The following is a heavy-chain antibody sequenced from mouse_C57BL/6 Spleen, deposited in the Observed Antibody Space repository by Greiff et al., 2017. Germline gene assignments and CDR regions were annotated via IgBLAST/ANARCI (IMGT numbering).Heavy chain of an antibody. CDR1: GYSITSGYY. J-gene: IGHJ3*01. CDR2: ISYDGSN. D-gene: IGHD3-3*01. Sequence: EVQLQQSGPGLVKPSQSLSLTCSVTGYSITSGYYWNWIRQFPGNKLEWMGYISYDGSNNYNPSLKNRISITRDTSKNQFFLKLNSVTTEDTATYYCARDGGGRGAYWGQGTLVTVSA. CDR3: ARDGGGRGAY. V-gene: IGHV3-6*01.